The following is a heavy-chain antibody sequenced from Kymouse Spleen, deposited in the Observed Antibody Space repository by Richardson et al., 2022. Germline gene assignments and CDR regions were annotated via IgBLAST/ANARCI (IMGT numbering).Heavy chain of an antibody. D-gene: IGHD4-17*01. CDR2: IWYDGSNK. V-gene: IGHV3-33*01. Sequence: QVQLVESGGGVVQPGRSLRLSCAASGFTFSSYGMHWVRQAPGKGLEWVAVIWYDGSNKYYADSVKGRFTISRDNSKNTLYLQMNSLRAEDTAVYYCARGATVTTNYFDYWGQGTLVTVSS. CDR1: GFTFSSYG. CDR3: ARGATVTTNYFDY. J-gene: IGHJ4*02.